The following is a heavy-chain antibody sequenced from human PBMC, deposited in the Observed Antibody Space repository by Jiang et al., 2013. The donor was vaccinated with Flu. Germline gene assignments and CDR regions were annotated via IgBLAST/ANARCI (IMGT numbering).Heavy chain of an antibody. Sequence: CGAEVKKPGASVKVSCKASGYTFTSYDINWVRQATGQGLEWMGWMNPNSGNTGYAQKFQGRVTMTRNTSISTAYMELSSLRSEDTVVYYCARLPPSIAARRSYYYYGMDVWGQGTTVTVSS. CDR1: GYTFTSYD. V-gene: IGHV1-8*01. J-gene: IGHJ6*02. CDR2: MNPNSGNT. D-gene: IGHD6-6*01. CDR3: ARLPPSIAARRSYYYYGMDV.